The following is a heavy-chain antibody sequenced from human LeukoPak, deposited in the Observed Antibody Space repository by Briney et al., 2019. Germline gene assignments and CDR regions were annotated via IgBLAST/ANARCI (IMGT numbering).Heavy chain of an antibody. CDR1: GGSISSYY. J-gene: IGHJ5*02. V-gene: IGHV4-4*07. CDR2: IYTSGST. CDR3: ARGCGSSWFNWFDP. D-gene: IGHD6-13*01. Sequence: SETLSLTCTVSGGSISSYYWSWIRQPAGKGLEWIGRIYTSGSTNYNPSLKSRVTMSVDTSKNQFSLKLSSVTAADTAVYYCARGCGSSWFNWFDPWGQGTPVTVSS.